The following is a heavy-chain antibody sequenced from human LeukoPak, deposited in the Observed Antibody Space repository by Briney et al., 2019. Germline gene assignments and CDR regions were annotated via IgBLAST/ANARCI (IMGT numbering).Heavy chain of an antibody. J-gene: IGHJ4*02. CDR1: GFTFSSYG. CDR2: IWYDGSNK. Sequence: GGSLRLSCAASGFTFSSYGMHWVRQAPGKGLEWVAVIWYDGSNKYYADSVKGRFTISRDNSKNTLYLQMSSLRAEDTAVYYCASLTHYVWGSYRYTDDYWGQGTLVTVSS. V-gene: IGHV3-33*01. CDR3: ASLTHYVWGSYRYTDDY. D-gene: IGHD3-16*02.